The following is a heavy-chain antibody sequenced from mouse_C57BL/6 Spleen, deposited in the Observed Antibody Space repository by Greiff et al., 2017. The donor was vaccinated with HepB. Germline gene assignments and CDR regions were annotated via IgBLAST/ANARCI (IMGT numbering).Heavy chain of an antibody. CDR3: ARGGYYYGSSPYAMDY. V-gene: IGHV5-6*01. CDR1: GFTFSSYG. Sequence: EVQLVESGGDLVKPGGSLKLSCAASGFTFSSYGMSWVRQTPDKRLEWVATISSGGSYTYYPDSVKGRFTISRGNAKNTLYLQMSSLKSEDTAMYYCARGGYYYGSSPYAMDYWGQRTSVTVSS. J-gene: IGHJ4*01. CDR2: ISSGGSYT. D-gene: IGHD1-1*01.